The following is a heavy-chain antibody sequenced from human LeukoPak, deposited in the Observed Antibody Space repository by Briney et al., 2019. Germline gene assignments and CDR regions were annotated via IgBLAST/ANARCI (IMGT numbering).Heavy chain of an antibody. J-gene: IGHJ4*02. Sequence: GGSLRLSCAASGFTVSSTYMSWVRQAPGKGLEWVSTISGSGGSTYYADSVKGRFTISRDNSKSTLYLQMTSLRAEDTAVYYRAKTPSYSGSYSYFDYWGRGTLVTVSS. D-gene: IGHD1-26*01. V-gene: IGHV3-23*01. CDR1: GFTVSSTY. CDR3: AKTPSYSGSYSYFDY. CDR2: ISGSGGST.